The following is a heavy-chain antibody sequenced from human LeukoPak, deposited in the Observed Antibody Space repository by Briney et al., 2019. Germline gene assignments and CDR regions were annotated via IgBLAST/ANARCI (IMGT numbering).Heavy chain of an antibody. CDR1: GYSISSGYY. V-gene: IGHV4-38-2*01. CDR3: ARAPNLPPGNWFDP. CDR2: IYHSGST. D-gene: IGHD1-14*01. J-gene: IGHJ5*02. Sequence: SETLSLTCAVSGYSISSGYYWGWIRQPPGKGLEWIGSIYHSGSTYYNPSLKSRVTISVDTSKNQFSLKLSSVTAADTAVYYCARAPNLPPGNWFDPWGQGTLVTVSS.